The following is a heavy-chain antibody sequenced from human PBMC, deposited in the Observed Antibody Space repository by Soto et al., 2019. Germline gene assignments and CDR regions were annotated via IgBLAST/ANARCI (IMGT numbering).Heavy chain of an antibody. CDR2: INHSGST. Sequence: SETLSLLFAVYCGSFSGLYWTWIRQPPGTGLEWIGEINHSGSTNYNPSLKSRVTISVDTSKNQFSLKLTSVTAADTAVYYCARDKITGLFDYWGQGTTVTVSS. CDR3: ARDKITGLFDY. V-gene: IGHV4-34*01. CDR1: CGSFSGLY. D-gene: IGHD2-8*02. J-gene: IGHJ4*02.